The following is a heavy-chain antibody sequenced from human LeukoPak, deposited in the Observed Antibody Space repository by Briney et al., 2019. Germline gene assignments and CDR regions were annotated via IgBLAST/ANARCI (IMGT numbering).Heavy chain of an antibody. CDR2: ISSSGSTI. Sequence: GGSLRLSCAASGFTFSDYYMSWIRQAPGKGLEWVSYISSSGSTIYYADSVKGRFTISRDSAKNSLYLQMNSLRAEDTAVYYCARSLHISAPFDVWGQGTLVTVSS. D-gene: IGHD2-21*01. J-gene: IGHJ4*02. CDR1: GFTFSDYY. CDR3: ARSLHISAPFDV. V-gene: IGHV3-11*01.